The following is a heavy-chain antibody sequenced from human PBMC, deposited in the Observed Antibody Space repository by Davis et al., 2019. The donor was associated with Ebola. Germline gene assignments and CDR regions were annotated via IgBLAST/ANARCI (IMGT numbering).Heavy chain of an antibody. V-gene: IGHV1-69*13. CDR1: GGTFSSYA. CDR2: IIPIFGTA. CDR3: ARDAISGRYSSGWYY. J-gene: IGHJ4*02. Sequence: SVKVSCKASGGTFSSYAISWVRQAPGQGLEWMGGIIPIFGTANYAQKFQGRVTITADESTSTAYMELSSLRSEDAAVYYCARDAISGRYSSGWYYWGQGTLVTVSS. D-gene: IGHD6-19*01.